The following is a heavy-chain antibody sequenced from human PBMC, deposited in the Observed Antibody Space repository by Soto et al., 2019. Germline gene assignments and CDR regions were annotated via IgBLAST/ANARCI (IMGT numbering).Heavy chain of an antibody. V-gene: IGHV3-23*01. Sequence: GESLKISCAASGFTFSSYAMSWVRQAPGKGLEWVSAISGSGGSTYYADSVKGRFTISRDNSKNTLYLQMNSLRAEDTAVYYCAKDRSKQQSSPGYWGQGTLVTVSS. CDR2: ISGSGGST. J-gene: IGHJ4*02. CDR3: AKDRSKQQSSPGY. CDR1: GFTFSSYA. D-gene: IGHD6-13*01.